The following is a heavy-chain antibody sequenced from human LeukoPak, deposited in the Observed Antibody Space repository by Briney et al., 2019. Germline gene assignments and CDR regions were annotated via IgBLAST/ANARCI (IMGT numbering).Heavy chain of an antibody. V-gene: IGHV3-23*01. Sequence: GGSLRLSCAASGFTFSNYAMSWVRQAPGGGLEWVSAISESGDTTFHADSVKGRFTTSRDNSKNTLSLQMSGLRVEDSAVYFCAKDTSAWWYHRAYMNVWGTGTKVTVSS. CDR2: ISESGDTT. D-gene: IGHD2-15*01. CDR3: AKDTSAWWYHRAYMNV. J-gene: IGHJ6*03. CDR1: GFTFSNYA.